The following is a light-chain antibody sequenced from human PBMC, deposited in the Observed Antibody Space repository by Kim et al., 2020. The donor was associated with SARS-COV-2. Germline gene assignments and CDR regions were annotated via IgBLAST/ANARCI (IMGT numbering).Light chain of an antibody. J-gene: IGKJ2*01. Sequence: DIQMTQSPSTLSASVGDRVTITCRASQSINIWLAWYQQKPGTAPKLLIYKASTLESGVPSRFSGSASGTVFTLTISSLQPDDFATYYCQQYESYPYTFGQGTKLEI. CDR2: KAS. CDR3: QQYESYPYT. V-gene: IGKV1-5*03. CDR1: QSINIW.